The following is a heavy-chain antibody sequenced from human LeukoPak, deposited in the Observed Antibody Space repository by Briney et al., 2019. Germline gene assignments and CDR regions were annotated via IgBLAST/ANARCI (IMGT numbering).Heavy chain of an antibody. Sequence: GRSLRLSCAASGFTFSSYGMHWVRQAPGKGLEWLAVISYDGSNKYYADSVKGRFTISRDNSKNTLYLQMNSLRAEDTAVYYCAKGGKYYYDSSGLSDYWGQGTLVTVSS. D-gene: IGHD3-22*01. CDR1: GFTFSSYG. CDR3: AKGGKYYYDSSGLSDY. V-gene: IGHV3-30*18. J-gene: IGHJ4*02. CDR2: ISYDGSNK.